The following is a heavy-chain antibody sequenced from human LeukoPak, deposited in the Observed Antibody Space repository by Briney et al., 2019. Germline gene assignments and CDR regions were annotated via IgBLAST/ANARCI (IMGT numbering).Heavy chain of an antibody. J-gene: IGHJ6*03. CDR3: ARGVRWHYYYYYYMDV. CDR1: GFTFSSYN. Sequence: QAGGSLRLSCAASGFTFSSYNMNWVRQAPGKGLEWVSYISSSSRTIYYADSVKGRFTISRDNAKNSLYLQMNSLRAEDTAVYYCARGVRWHYYYYYYMDVWGKGTTVTVSS. D-gene: IGHD3-10*01. CDR2: ISSSSRTI. V-gene: IGHV3-48*01.